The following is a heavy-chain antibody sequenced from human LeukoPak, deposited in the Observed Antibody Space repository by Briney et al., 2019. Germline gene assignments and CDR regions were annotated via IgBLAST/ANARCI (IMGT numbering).Heavy chain of an antibody. CDR2: ISSSSSYT. CDR1: GFTFSDYY. D-gene: IGHD4-17*01. V-gene: IGHV3-11*06. J-gene: IGHJ4*02. CDR3: ARGDYGDYESEVS. Sequence: PGGSLRLSCAASGFTFSDYYMSWIRQAPGKGLEWVSYISSSSSYTNYADSVKGRFTISRDNAKNSLYLQMNSLRAEDTAVYYCARGDYGDYESEVSWGQGNLVTVSS.